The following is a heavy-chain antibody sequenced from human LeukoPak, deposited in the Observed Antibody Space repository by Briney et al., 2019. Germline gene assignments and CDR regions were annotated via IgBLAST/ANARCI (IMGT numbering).Heavy chain of an antibody. CDR3: AKFGSTSGRGFDP. Sequence: SQTLSLTCTVSGGSISSGSYYWSWIRQPAGRGLEWIGRIYTSGSTNYNPSLKSRVTISVDTSKNQLSLKLSSVTAADTAVYYCAKFGSTSGRGFDPWGQGTLVTVSS. V-gene: IGHV4-61*02. D-gene: IGHD2-2*01. J-gene: IGHJ5*02. CDR2: IYTSGST. CDR1: GGSISSGSYY.